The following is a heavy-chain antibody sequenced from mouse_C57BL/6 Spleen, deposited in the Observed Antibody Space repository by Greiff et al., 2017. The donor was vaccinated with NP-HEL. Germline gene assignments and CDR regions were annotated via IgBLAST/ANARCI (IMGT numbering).Heavy chain of an antibody. J-gene: IGHJ2*01. CDR1: GYTFTSYW. Sequence: QVQLQQPGAELVRPGSSVKLSCKASGYTFTSYWMHWVKQRPIQGLEWIGNIDPSDSETHYNQKFKDKATLTVDKSSSTAYMQLSSLTSEDSAVYYCARESDSSGYYLDYWGQGTTLTVSS. D-gene: IGHD3-2*02. V-gene: IGHV1-52*01. CDR3: ARESDSSGYYLDY. CDR2: IDPSDSET.